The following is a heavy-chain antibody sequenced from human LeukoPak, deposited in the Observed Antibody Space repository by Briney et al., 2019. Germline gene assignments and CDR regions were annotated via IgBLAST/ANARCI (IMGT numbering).Heavy chain of an antibody. D-gene: IGHD2-2*01. CDR2: IYTSGST. CDR1: GGSISSSSYY. J-gene: IGHJ2*01. CDR3: AREYCSSTSCYLYNWYFDL. Sequence: SETLSLTCTVSGGSISSSSYYWGWIRQPAGKGLEWIGRIYTSGSTNYNPSLKSRVTMSVDTSKNQFSLKLSSVTAADTAVYYCAREYCSSTSCYLYNWYFDLWGRGTLVTVSS. V-gene: IGHV4-61*02.